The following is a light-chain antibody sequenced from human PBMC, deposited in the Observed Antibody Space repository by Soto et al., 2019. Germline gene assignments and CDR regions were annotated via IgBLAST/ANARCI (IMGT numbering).Light chain of an antibody. V-gene: IGLV2-14*01. CDR1: SSDVGGYNY. CDR2: DVS. J-gene: IGLJ2*01. Sequence: QSALTQPASVSGSPGQSITISCTGTSSDVGGYNYVSWYQQHPGKAPKLMIYDVSNRPSGVYNRFSGSKSGNTASLTISGLLAEDEADYYCSSYTSSSTRVFGGGTKLTVL. CDR3: SSYTSSSTRV.